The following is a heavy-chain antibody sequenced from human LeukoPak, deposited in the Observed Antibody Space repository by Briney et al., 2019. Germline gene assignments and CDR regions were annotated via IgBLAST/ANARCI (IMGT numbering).Heavy chain of an antibody. J-gene: IGHJ3*02. CDR3: ARGQAADAFDI. CDR2: IYYSGST. V-gene: IGHV4-59*01. D-gene: IGHD6-13*01. CDR1: GGSISSYY. Sequence: PSETLSLTCTVSGGSISSYYWSWIRQPPGKGLEWIGYIYYSGSTNYNPSLKSRVTISVDTSKNQFSLKLSSVTAADTAVYYCARGQAADAFDIWGQGTMVTVSS.